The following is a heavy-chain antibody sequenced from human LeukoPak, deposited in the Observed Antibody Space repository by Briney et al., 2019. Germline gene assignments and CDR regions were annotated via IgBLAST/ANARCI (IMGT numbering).Heavy chain of an antibody. J-gene: IGHJ4*02. Sequence: SRGSLRLSCAASGFTFSDHYMDWVRQAPGKGLEWVGRTRNKANSYTTEYAASVKGRFTISRDDSKNSLYLQMNSLKTEDTAVYYCAREPPSGWHPYDYWGQGTLVTVSS. D-gene: IGHD6-19*01. CDR3: AREPPSGWHPYDY. CDR1: GFTFSDHY. V-gene: IGHV3-72*01. CDR2: TRNKANSYTT.